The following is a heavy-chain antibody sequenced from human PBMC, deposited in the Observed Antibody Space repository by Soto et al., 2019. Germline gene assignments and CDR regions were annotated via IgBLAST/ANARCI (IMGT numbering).Heavy chain of an antibody. CDR3: ARGEYYDILTGNYYYYGMDV. CDR2: ISAYNGNT. V-gene: IGHV1-18*01. Sequence: QVQLVQSGAEVKKPGASVKVSCKASGYTFTSYGISWVRQAPGQGLEWMGWISAYNGNTNYAQKLQGRVTMTTDTSTSTAYMELRSLRSDETAVYYCARGEYYDILTGNYYYYGMDVWGQGTTVTVSS. J-gene: IGHJ6*02. D-gene: IGHD3-9*01. CDR1: GYTFTSYG.